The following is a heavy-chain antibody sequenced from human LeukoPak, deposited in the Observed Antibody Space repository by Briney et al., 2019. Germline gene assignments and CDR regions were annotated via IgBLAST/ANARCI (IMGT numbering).Heavy chain of an antibody. CDR2: MNPNSGDR. CDR1: GYTFSSYD. J-gene: IGHJ3*02. V-gene: IGHV1-8*02. CDR3: ARKYSSSWSYAFDI. Sequence: ASVKVSCKASGYTFSSYDINWVRQATGQGLEWMGWMNPNSGDRGYAQKFQGRVTMTRDTSTSTVYMELSSLRSEDTAVYYCARKYSSSWSYAFDIWGQGTMVTVSS. D-gene: IGHD6-13*01.